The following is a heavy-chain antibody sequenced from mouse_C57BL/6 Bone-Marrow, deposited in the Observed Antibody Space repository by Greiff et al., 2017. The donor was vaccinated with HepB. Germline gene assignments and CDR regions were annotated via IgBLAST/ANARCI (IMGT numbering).Heavy chain of an antibody. Sequence: VQLKESGAELARPGASVKMSCKASGYTFTSYTMHWVKQRPGQGLEWIGYINPSSGYTKYNQKFKDKATLTADKSSSTAYMQLSSLTSEDSAVYYCARWAYGNPFDYWGQGTTLTVSS. D-gene: IGHD2-1*01. CDR1: GYTFTSYT. CDR2: INPSSGYT. CDR3: ARWAYGNPFDY. J-gene: IGHJ2*01. V-gene: IGHV1-4*01.